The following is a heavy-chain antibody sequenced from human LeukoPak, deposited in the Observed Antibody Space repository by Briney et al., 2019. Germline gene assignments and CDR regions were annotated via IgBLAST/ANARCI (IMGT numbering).Heavy chain of an antibody. V-gene: IGHV3-23*01. CDR3: ARADYYTSGTFRYYFDY. D-gene: IGHD3-10*01. CDR1: GLTFKNYA. J-gene: IGHJ4*02. CDR2: ISGKGDST. Sequence: GGSLRLSCAASGLTFKNYAMTWVRQAPGKGLEWVSTISGKGDSTYYADSVKGRFTISRDNAKNSLYLQMNSLRAEDTAVYYCARADYYTSGTFRYYFDYWGQGTLVSVSS.